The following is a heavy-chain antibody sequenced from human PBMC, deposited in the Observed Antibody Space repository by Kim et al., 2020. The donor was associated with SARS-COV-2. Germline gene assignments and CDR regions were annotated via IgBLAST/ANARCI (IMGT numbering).Heavy chain of an antibody. V-gene: IGHV3-33*01. Sequence: GGSLRLSCAASGFTFSSYGMHWVRQAPGKGLEWVAVIWYDGSNKYYADSVKGRFTISRDNSKNTLYLQMNSLRAEDTAVYYCARDQAYCSGGSCYPEPEYGMDVWGQGTTVTVSS. D-gene: IGHD2-15*01. J-gene: IGHJ6*02. CDR1: GFTFSSYG. CDR3: ARDQAYCSGGSCYPEPEYGMDV. CDR2: IWYDGSNK.